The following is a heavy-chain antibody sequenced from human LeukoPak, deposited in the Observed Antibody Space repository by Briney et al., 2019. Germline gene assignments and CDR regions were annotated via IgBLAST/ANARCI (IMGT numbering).Heavy chain of an antibody. CDR1: GYTFTSYY. J-gene: IGHJ5*02. CDR2: INPSGGST. D-gene: IGHD6-13*01. V-gene: IGHV1-46*01. CDR3: ARDTPYSSSWHNWFDP. Sequence: ASVNVSCKASGYTFTSYYMHWVRQALGQGLEWMGIINPSGGSTSYAQKFQGRVTMTRDTSTSTVYMELSSLRSEDTAVYYCARDTPYSSSWHNWFDPWGQGTLVTVSS.